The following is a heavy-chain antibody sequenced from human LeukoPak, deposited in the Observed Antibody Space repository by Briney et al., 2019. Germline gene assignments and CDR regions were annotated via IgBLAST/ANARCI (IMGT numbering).Heavy chain of an antibody. V-gene: IGHV1-3*01. Sequence: ASVTVSCKASGYTFTSYAMHWVRQAAGQRLEWMGWINAGNGNTKYSQKFQGRVTITRDTSASTAYVELSSLRSEDTAVYYCARDYDFWSGQDAFDIWGQGTMVTVSS. CDR2: INAGNGNT. CDR3: ARDYDFWSGQDAFDI. J-gene: IGHJ3*02. CDR1: GYTFTSYA. D-gene: IGHD3-3*01.